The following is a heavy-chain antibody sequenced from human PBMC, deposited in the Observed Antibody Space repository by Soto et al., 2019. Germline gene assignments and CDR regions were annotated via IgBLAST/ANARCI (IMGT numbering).Heavy chain of an antibody. CDR1: GYNFHTYW. V-gene: IGHV5-51*01. D-gene: IGHD4-17*01. Sequence: GESGKISCXGSGYNFHTYWIAWVRQMPGKGLEWMGFIYPHDSDTRYSPSFRGQVTISADKSINTAYLQWTSLKASDTAIYFCARPTDYHYGMQVWGQGTTVTVSS. CDR2: IYPHDSDT. J-gene: IGHJ6*02. CDR3: ARPTDYHYGMQV.